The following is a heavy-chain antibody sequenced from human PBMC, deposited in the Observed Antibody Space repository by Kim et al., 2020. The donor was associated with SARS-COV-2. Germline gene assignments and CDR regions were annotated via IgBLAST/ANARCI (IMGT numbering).Heavy chain of an antibody. CDR2: INTLNLHT. CDR1: GYTSSNYG. V-gene: IGHV1-18*04. D-gene: IGHD6-13*01. Sequence: ASVKVSCKVSGYTSSNYGISWVRQAPGQGLEWMGWINTLNLHTNSVDKFQDRVTMTTVPSTNTVSMELRSLTSDDTAVYYCATTFSFSNSWYYFDYWGQGTLVTVSS. J-gene: IGHJ4*02. CDR3: ATTFSFSNSWYYFDY.